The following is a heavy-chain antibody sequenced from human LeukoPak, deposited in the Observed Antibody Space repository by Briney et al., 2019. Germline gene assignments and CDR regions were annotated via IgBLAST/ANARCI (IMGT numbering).Heavy chain of an antibody. CDR2: IYSGGST. D-gene: IGHD4-11*01. J-gene: IGHJ4*02. CDR3: ARAYSNYVDFDY. V-gene: IGHV3-66*02. Sequence: PGGSLRLSCAASGLTVSSNYMSWVRQAPGRGLEWVSVIYSGGSTYYADSVKGRFTISRDNSKNTLYLQMNSLRAEDTAVYYCARAYSNYVDFDYWGQGTLVTVSS. CDR1: GLTVSSNY.